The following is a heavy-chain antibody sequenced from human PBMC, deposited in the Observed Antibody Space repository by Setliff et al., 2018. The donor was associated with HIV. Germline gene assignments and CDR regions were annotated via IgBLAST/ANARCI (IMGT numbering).Heavy chain of an antibody. CDR2: ISGSGGGT. D-gene: IGHD6-13*01. Sequence: GGSLRLSCAASGFTFSSYAMNWVRQAPGKGLEWVSEISGSGGGTYYADSMKGRFTISRDNAKNSLFLQMNSLSVEDTAVYYCARKAAALDYWGRGTLVTVSS. CDR3: ARKAAALDY. J-gene: IGHJ4*01. V-gene: IGHV3-23*01. CDR1: GFTFSSYA.